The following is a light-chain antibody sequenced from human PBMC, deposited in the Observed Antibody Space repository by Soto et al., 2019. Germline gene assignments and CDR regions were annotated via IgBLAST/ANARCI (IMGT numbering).Light chain of an antibody. CDR2: RAS. V-gene: IGKV1-5*03. Sequence: DIQMTQSPSTLSASVGDRVNITCRASQSISTWLAWYQQKPGKAPKLLIYRASSLQTGLPSRFSGSGSGTEVTLTISSLQTDDFATYYCQQYNSYFFTFGPGTKVDVK. CDR3: QQYNSYFFT. J-gene: IGKJ3*01. CDR1: QSISTW.